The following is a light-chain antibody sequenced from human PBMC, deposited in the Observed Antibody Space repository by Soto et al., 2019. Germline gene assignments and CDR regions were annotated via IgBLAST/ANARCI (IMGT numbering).Light chain of an antibody. CDR3: CSYAGSYTYV. J-gene: IGLJ1*01. CDR1: SSDVGGHNY. CDR2: SVS. V-gene: IGLV2-11*01. Sequence: QSVLTQPRSVSGSPGQSVTISCTGTSSDVGGHNYVSWYQQYPGKAPKLPLSSVSKRPSGVPDRFSGSKSGNTASLTISGLQAEDEADYYCCSYAGSYTYVFGTGTKVTVL.